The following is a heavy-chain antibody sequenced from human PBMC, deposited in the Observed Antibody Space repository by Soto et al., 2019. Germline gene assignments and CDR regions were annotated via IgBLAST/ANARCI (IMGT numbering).Heavy chain of an antibody. Sequence: SETLSLTCAVSGDSITSGNWWSWVRQAPGKGLEWIGEINHTGGITNYNPSLKSRVNISLDKSKNQFSLKLNSVTAADTAVYYCARWFCIGNGCNSRWYDPWGQGTQVTVSS. D-gene: IGHD6-19*01. CDR2: INHTGGIT. CDR3: ARWFCIGNGCNSRWYDP. V-gene: IGHV4-4*02. CDR1: GDSITSGNW. J-gene: IGHJ5*02.